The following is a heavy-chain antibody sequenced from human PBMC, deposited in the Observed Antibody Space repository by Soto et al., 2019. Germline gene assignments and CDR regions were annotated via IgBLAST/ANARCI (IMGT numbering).Heavy chain of an antibody. V-gene: IGHV4-30-4*01. Sequence: PSETLSLTCSVSGASIRDGDYYWSWLRQPPGKGPEWIGIIDYTGGTHYNPTPTGPVSMSVDTSANQFSLKVNFVTAADSAVYYCARVGYGDYGRGYYFDFWGPGILVTVSS. D-gene: IGHD4-17*01. CDR2: IDYTGGT. J-gene: IGHJ4*02. CDR3: ARVGYGDYGRGYYFDF. CDR1: GASIRDGDYY.